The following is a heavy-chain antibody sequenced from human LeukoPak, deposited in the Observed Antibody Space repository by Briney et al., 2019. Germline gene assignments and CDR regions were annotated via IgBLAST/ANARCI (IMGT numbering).Heavy chain of an antibody. J-gene: IGHJ3*02. CDR3: ARQDSGTYLNPLDI. D-gene: IGHD1-26*01. Sequence: SETLSLTCIVSGGSISSYYWSWIRQPPGQGLEWIGHIYYTGSTNYNPPLKSRVTISVEPSKNQPSLKLRSVTAADTAVHYCARQDSGTYLNPLDIWGQGTVVTVSS. CDR1: GGSISSYY. V-gene: IGHV4-59*08. CDR2: IYYTGST.